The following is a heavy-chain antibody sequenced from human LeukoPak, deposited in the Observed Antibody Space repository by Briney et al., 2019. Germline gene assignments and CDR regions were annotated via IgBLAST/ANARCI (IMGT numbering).Heavy chain of an antibody. CDR2: ISSSGSTI. V-gene: IGHV3-11*01. CDR1: GFTFSDYY. D-gene: IGHD3-9*01. Sequence: GGSLRLSCAASGFTFSDYYMSWIRQAPGKGLEWVPYISSSGSTIYYADSVKGRFTISRDNAKNSVYLQMNSLRAEDTAVYYCARASPPYDILTGYYPAYYFDYWGQGTLVTVSS. J-gene: IGHJ4*02. CDR3: ARASPPYDILTGYYPAYYFDY.